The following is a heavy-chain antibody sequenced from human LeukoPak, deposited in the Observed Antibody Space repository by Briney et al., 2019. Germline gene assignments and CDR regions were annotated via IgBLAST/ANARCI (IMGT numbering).Heavy chain of an antibody. CDR3: ATPRGGNGVDYFDY. CDR1: GYTLTELS. V-gene: IGHV1-24*01. Sequence: ASVKVSCRVSGYTLTELSMHWVRQAPGKGLEWMGGFDPEDGETIYAQKFQGRVTMTEDTSTDTAYMELSSLRSEDTAVYYRATPRGGNGVDYFDYWGQGTLVTVSS. CDR2: FDPEDGET. D-gene: IGHD4-23*01. J-gene: IGHJ4*02.